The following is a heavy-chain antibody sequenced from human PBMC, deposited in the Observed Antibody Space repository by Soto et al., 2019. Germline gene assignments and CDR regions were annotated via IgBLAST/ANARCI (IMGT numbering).Heavy chain of an antibody. CDR3: AKDQGSSWYEIDY. CDR2: INSDGSTT. V-gene: IGHV3-74*01. CDR1: GFTFSAYW. D-gene: IGHD6-13*01. Sequence: GGSLRLSCAASGFTFSAYWMHWVRQDPGKGLVWVSRINSDGSTTNYADSVKGRFTISRDNAKNTLYLQMNSLRAEDTAVYYCAKDQGSSWYEIDYWGQGTLVTVSS. J-gene: IGHJ4*02.